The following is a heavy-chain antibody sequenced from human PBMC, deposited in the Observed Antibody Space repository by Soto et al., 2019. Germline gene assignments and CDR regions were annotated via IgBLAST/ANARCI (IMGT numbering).Heavy chain of an antibody. CDR1: GETFRRDV. CDR3: ARGVSMAGRPGFFHH. V-gene: IGHV1-69*06. D-gene: IGHD6-6*01. CDR2: ITPMSGTT. J-gene: IGHJ1*01. Sequence: SVKVSCKAPGETFRRDVISWVRQAPGQGLEWLGGITPMSGTTDYAQKFQGRVTISADKSTGTAYFELSSLTFDDTGVYYCARGVSMAGRPGFFHHWGQGSLVTVS.